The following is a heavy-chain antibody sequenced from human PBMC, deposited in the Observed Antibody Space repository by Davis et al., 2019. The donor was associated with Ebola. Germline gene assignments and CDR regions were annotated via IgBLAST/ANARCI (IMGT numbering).Heavy chain of an antibody. CDR1: GGSCSGYY. Sequence: SETLSLTCAVSGGSCSGYYWTWIRQPPGKGLEWIGEINHSGSTNYNPSLKSRVTISVDTSKNQFSLKLSSVTAADTAVYYCARGPQYYYGSGSNYYYYYGMDVWGQGTTVTVSS. J-gene: IGHJ6*02. CDR3: ARGPQYYYGSGSNYYYYYGMDV. V-gene: IGHV4-34*01. D-gene: IGHD3-10*01. CDR2: INHSGST.